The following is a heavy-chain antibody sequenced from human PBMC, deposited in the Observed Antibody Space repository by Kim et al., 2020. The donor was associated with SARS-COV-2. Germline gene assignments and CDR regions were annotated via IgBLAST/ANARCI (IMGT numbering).Heavy chain of an antibody. CDR2: IYPDDADV. Sequence: GESLKISCKGSGYSFSTEWIGWVRQVPGFGLEWMGDIYPDDADVRYSPSFEGHITISVDTSISTSYVQWNTMKASDTAMYYCARAPSHYDFWSGYYKADGFDVWGQGTMVTVS. V-gene: IGHV5-51*01. CDR1: GYSFSTEW. J-gene: IGHJ3*01. CDR3: ARAPSHYDFWSGYYKADGFDV. D-gene: IGHD3-3*01.